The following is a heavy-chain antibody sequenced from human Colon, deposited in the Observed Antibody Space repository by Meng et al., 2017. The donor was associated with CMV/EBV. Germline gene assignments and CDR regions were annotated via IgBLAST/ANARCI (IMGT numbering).Heavy chain of an antibody. D-gene: IGHD1-26*01. CDR2: IFYSGST. CDR1: GGSISNYY. V-gene: IGHV4-59*01. J-gene: IGHJ5*02. CDR3: AGLGTTNWFDP. Sequence: SETLSLTCTVSGGSISNYYWNWIRQPPGKGLEWIGYIFYSGSTSYNPSLKSRFTISVDTSKKQLSLKLSSVTAADTAVYYCAGLGTTNWFDPWGQGTLVTVSS.